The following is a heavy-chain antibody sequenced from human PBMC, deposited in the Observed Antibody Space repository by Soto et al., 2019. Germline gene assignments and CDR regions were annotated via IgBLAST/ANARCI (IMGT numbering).Heavy chain of an antibody. CDR1: GGSFSGYY. Sequence: PSETLSLTCGVYGGSFSGYYWNWIRQPPGKGLEWIGEINHSGSTNYNPSLKSRATISVDTSKNQFSLKLSSVTAADTAVYYCARVLRGYSYGVDYWGQGTLVTVSS. J-gene: IGHJ4*02. V-gene: IGHV4-34*01. CDR3: ARVLRGYSYGVDY. CDR2: INHSGST. D-gene: IGHD5-18*01.